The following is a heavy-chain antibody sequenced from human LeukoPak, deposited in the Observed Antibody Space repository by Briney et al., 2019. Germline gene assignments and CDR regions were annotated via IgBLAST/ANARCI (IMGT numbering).Heavy chain of an antibody. D-gene: IGHD3-10*01. V-gene: IGHV3-48*03. CDR3: ASVRITMVRGVIITGDY. J-gene: IGHJ4*02. Sequence: AGGSLRLSCAASGFTFSSYEMNWVRQAPGKGLEWVSYISSSGSTIYYADSVKGRFTISRDNAKNSLYLQMNSLRAKDTAVYHCASVRITMVRGVIITGDYWGQGTLVTVSS. CDR2: ISSSGSTI. CDR1: GFTFSSYE.